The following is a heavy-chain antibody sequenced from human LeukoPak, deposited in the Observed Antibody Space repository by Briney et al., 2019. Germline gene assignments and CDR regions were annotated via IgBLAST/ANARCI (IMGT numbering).Heavy chain of an antibody. CDR1: GFTFSTYW. D-gene: IGHD2-15*01. V-gene: IGHV3-21*01. Sequence: PGGSLRLSCAASGFTFSTYWMHWVRQAPGKGLVWVSSISSSSSYIYYADSVKGRFTISRDNAKNSLYLQMNSLRAEDTAVYYCAVVVAAIGYWGQGTLVTVSS. J-gene: IGHJ4*02. CDR3: AVVVAAIGY. CDR2: ISSSSSYI.